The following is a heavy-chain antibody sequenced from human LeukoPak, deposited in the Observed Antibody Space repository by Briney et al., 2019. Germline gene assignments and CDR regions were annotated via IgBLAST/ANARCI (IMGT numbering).Heavy chain of an antibody. CDR3: ATATISPNYYMDV. Sequence: PGGSLRLSCAASGFTFSSYGMSWVRQAPGKGLEWVSAISGSGGSTYYADSVKGRFTISRDNSKNTLYLQMNSLRSEDPAVYYCATATISPNYYMDVWGKGTTVTVSS. J-gene: IGHJ6*03. CDR2: ISGSGGST. V-gene: IGHV3-23*01. CDR1: GFTFSSYG. D-gene: IGHD3-3*01.